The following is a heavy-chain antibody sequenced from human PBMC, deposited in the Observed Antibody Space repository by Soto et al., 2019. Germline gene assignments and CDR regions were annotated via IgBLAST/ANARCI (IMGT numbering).Heavy chain of an antibody. D-gene: IGHD6-6*01. CDR1: GFSLSSSDVG. CDR3: AHTRYSKSSFDY. CDR2: IYWDDDK. Sequence: QITLKESGPTLVRPTQPLTLTCTFSGFSLSSSDVGVGWIRQPPGQALEWLAVIYWDDDKRYRSSLKSRLTITKDTSKNQVVLTMTNMDAADTGTYYCAHTRYSKSSFDYWGQGTLVTVSA. J-gene: IGHJ4*02. V-gene: IGHV2-5*02.